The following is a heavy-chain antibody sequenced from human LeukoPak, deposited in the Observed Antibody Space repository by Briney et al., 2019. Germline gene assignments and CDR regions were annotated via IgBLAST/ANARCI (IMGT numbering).Heavy chain of an antibody. CDR1: GGSISSSSYY. D-gene: IGHD4-17*01. CDR2: IYYSGST. CDR3: ARDGGTTVTTYYYGMDV. Sequence: PSETLSLTCTVSGGSISSSSYYWGWIRQPPGKGLEWIGSIYYSGSTYYNPSLKSRVTISVDTSKNQFSLKLSSVTAADTAVYYCARDGGTTVTTYYYGMDVWGQGTTVTVSS. J-gene: IGHJ6*02. V-gene: IGHV4-39*07.